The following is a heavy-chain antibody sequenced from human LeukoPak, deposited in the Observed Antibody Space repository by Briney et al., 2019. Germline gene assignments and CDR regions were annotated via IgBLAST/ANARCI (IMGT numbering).Heavy chain of an antibody. CDR1: GFTFSVYG. J-gene: IGHJ6*04. V-gene: IGHV3-74*01. CDR3: AELGITMIGGV. Sequence: PGGSLRLSCGGSGFTFSVYGMHWVRQAPGKGLVWVSRIKSDGSNILYADSVKGRFTISRDNAKNTLYLQMDSLRAEDTGVYYCAELGITMIGGVWGKGTTVTISS. CDR2: IKSDGSNI. D-gene: IGHD3-10*02.